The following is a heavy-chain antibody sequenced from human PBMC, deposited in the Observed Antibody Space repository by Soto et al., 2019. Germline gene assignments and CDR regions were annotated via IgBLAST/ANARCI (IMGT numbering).Heavy chain of an antibody. CDR1: GYSFTSYW. D-gene: IGHD2-21*02. V-gene: IGHV5-51*01. Sequence: GESLKISCKGSGYSFTSYWIGWVRQMPGKGLEWMGIIYPGDSDTRYSPSFQGQVTISADKSISTAYLQWSSLKASDTAMYYCARNLGSYCGGDCYSGISLLDAFDIWGQGTMVTVSS. CDR2: IYPGDSDT. J-gene: IGHJ3*02. CDR3: ARNLGSYCGGDCYSGISLLDAFDI.